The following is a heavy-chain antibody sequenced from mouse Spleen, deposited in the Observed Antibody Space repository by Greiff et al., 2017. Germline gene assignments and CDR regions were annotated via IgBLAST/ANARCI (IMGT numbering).Heavy chain of an antibody. J-gene: IGHJ1*01. CDR3: ARWLLDWYFDV. D-gene: IGHD2-3*01. CDR1: GYTFTDYV. V-gene: IGHV1-77*01. Sequence: QVQLQQSGPELVKPGASVKMSCKASGYTFTDYVISWVKQRTGQGLEWIGEIYPGSGSTYYNEKFKGKATLTADKSSNTAYMQLSSLTSEDSAVYFCARWLLDWYFDVWGAGTTVTVSS. CDR2: IYPGSGST.